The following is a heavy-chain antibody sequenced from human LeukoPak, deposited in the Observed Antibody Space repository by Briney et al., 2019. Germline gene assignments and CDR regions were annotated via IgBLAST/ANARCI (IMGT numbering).Heavy chain of an antibody. V-gene: IGHV3-23*01. J-gene: IGHJ4*02. CDR3: AIAHYDSSGIFDY. D-gene: IGHD3-22*01. CDR2: ISCSGGST. CDR1: GFTFSSYA. Sequence: GGSLSLSCAASGFTFSSYAMSWVRQAPGKGLEWVSAISCSGGSTYYADSVKGRFTISRDNSKNTLYLQMNSLRAEDTAVYYCAIAHYDSSGIFDYWGQGTLVTVSS.